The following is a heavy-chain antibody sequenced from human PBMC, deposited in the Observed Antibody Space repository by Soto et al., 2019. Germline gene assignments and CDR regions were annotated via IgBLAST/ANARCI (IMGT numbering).Heavy chain of an antibody. CDR1: GFTFGDYA. CDR2: IRSKAYGGTT. J-gene: IGHJ4*02. Sequence: GGSLRLSCTASGFTFGDYAMSWFRQAPGKGLEWVGFIRSKAYGGTTEYAASVKGRFTISRDDSKSIAYLQMNSLKTEDTAVYYCTRDQPYCSGGSCYRYYFDYWGQGTLVTVSS. CDR3: TRDQPYCSGGSCYRYYFDY. D-gene: IGHD2-15*01. V-gene: IGHV3-49*03.